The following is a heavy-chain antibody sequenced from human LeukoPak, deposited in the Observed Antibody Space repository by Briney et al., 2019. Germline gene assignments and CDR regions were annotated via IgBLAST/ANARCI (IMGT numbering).Heavy chain of an antibody. CDR1: GGSISSGGYY. CDR3: AREGIAAAGTFDY. D-gene: IGHD6-13*01. J-gene: IGHJ4*02. Sequence: SETLSLTCIVSGGSISSGGYYWSWIRQHPGKGLEWIGYIYYSGSTYYNPSLKSRVTISVDTSKNQFSLKLSSVTAADTAVYYCAREGIAAAGTFDYWGQGTLVTVSS. CDR2: IYYSGST. V-gene: IGHV4-31*03.